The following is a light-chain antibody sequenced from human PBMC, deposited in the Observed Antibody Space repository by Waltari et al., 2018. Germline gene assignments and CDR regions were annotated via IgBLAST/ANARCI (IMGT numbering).Light chain of an antibody. V-gene: IGLV2-23*01. CDR2: DDS. Sequence: QSALTQPASVSGSPGQSLTISCTGSSSTVGTSKLVSWYQQHPGKAPKLIIYDDSKRPSGVSIRFSGSKSGNTASLTISGLQAEDEADYYCCSYATGGTYVFGTGTKVTVV. J-gene: IGLJ1*01. CDR1: SSTVGTSKL. CDR3: CSYATGGTYV.